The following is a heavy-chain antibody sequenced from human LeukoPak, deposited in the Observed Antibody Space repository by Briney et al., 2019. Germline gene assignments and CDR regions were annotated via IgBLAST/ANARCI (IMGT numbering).Heavy chain of an antibody. CDR1: GGSISSYY. J-gene: IGHJ3*02. D-gene: IGHD3-22*01. V-gene: IGHV4-59*08. CDR3: ARVGYYYDSSGPHGDAFDI. Sequence: SETLSLTCTVSGGSISSYYWNWIRQPPGKGLEWIGCIYYSGSTNYNPSLKSRVTISVDTSKNQFSLKLSSVTAADTAVYYCARVGYYYDSSGPHGDAFDIWGQGTMVTVSS. CDR2: IYYSGST.